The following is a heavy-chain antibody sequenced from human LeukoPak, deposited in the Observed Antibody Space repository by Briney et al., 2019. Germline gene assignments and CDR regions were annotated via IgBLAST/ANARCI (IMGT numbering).Heavy chain of an antibody. CDR1: GFAFSDYW. CDR3: ARGNGGNDY. J-gene: IGHJ4*02. Sequence: GGSLRLSCVASGFAFSDYWMNWVRQAPGKGLEWVAIIKPDGSFTNYVDAVKGRFTISRDNAKNSLYLQMNSLRAEDTAVYYCARGNGGNDYWGQGTLVTVSS. V-gene: IGHV3-7*04. CDR2: IKPDGSFT. D-gene: IGHD7-27*01.